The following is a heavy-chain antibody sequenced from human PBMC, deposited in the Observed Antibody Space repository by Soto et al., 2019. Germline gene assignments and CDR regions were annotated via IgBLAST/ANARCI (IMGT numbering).Heavy chain of an antibody. D-gene: IGHD3-3*01. CDR2: ISYDGSNK. CDR3: AREGVAYQKFDY. CDR1: GFTFSSYA. J-gene: IGHJ4*02. V-gene: IGHV3-30-3*01. Sequence: GGSLRLSCAASGFTFSSYAMHWVRQAPGKGLEWVAVISYDGSNKYYADSVKGRFTISRDNSKNTLYLQMNSLRAEDTAVYYCAREGVAYQKFDYWGQGTLVTVSS.